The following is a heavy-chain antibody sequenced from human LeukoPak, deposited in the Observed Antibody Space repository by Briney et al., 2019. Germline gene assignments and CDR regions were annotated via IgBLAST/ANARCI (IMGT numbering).Heavy chain of an antibody. V-gene: IGHV4-30-4*08. CDR3: ARDTFDSSGWIDY. J-gene: IGHJ4*02. Sequence: PSETLSLTCTVSGGSISSGDYYWSWIRQPPGKGLEWIGYIYYSGSTYYNPSLKSRVTISVDTSKNQFSLKLSTVTAADTAVYYCARDTFDSSGWIDYWGQGTLVTVSS. D-gene: IGHD6-19*01. CDR1: GGSISSGDYY. CDR2: IYYSGST.